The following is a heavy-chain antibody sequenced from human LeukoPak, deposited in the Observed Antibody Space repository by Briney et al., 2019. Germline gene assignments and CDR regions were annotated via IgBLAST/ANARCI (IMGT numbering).Heavy chain of an antibody. Sequence: ASVKVSCMASGYTFTNYYVHWVRQAPGQGLEWMGTVNLSGGSTTCAQKFQGRVTMTRDTSTRTVYMELSSLRTEDTAVYYCARDHNYLDYGQGFDPWGQGTLVTVSS. CDR1: GYTFTNYY. D-gene: IGHD4-17*01. J-gene: IGHJ5*02. CDR2: VNLSGGST. V-gene: IGHV1-46*01. CDR3: ARDHNYLDYGQGFDP.